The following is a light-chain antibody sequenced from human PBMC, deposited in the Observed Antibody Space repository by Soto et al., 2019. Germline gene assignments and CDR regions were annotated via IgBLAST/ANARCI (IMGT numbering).Light chain of an antibody. J-gene: IGKJ5*01. CDR1: QSLLYSNGKNY. CDR2: FGS. CDR3: LQARQTPPT. Sequence: DIVMTQPPVSLPVTPGEPASISCRSSQSLLYSNGKNYLNWYLQKPGQSPQLLIYFGSTRASGVPERFSGSGSGTDFTLKISRVEAEDVGVYYCLQARQTPPTFGQGTRLEIK. V-gene: IGKV2-28*01.